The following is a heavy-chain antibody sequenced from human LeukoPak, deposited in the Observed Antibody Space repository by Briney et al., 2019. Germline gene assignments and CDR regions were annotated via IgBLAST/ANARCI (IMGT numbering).Heavy chain of an antibody. CDR3: AELGITMIGGV. CDR2: INWNGGRT. J-gene: IGHJ6*04. Sequence: GGSLRLSCAASGFTFNDYGMSWVRQAPGKGLEWVSGINWNGGRTGYADSMKGRFIISRDNAKNSLYLQMNSLRAEDTAVYYCAELGITMIGGVWGKGTTVTISS. V-gene: IGHV3-20*04. CDR1: GFTFNDYG. D-gene: IGHD3-10*02.